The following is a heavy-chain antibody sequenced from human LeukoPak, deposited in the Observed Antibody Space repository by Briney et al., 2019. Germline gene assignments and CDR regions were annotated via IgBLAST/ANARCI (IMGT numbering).Heavy chain of an antibody. V-gene: IGHV4-39*07. CDR2: VYFNGGT. J-gene: IGHJ5*02. Sequence: SETLSLTCSVSGGSATSGTYHWGWIRQPPGKGLEWIGSVYFNGGTHYKPSLQSRVTISVDTSKNQFSLRLSSVTAADTALYYWARDNYYDGRGRFDPWGQGTLVTVSS. CDR1: GGSATSGTYH. D-gene: IGHD3-16*01. CDR3: ARDNYYDGRGRFDP.